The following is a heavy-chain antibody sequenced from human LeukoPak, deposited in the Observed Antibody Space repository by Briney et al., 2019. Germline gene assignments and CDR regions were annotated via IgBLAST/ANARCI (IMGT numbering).Heavy chain of an antibody. D-gene: IGHD4-17*01. CDR1: GFPFSASA. CDR3: ATVKYDYGDPVGWFDP. J-gene: IGHJ5*02. CDR2: ILSTGTT. V-gene: IGHV3-23*01. Sequence: PGRSLRLSCAAPGFPFSASAMTWVRQAPGKGLEWVSHILSTGTTYYADSMRGRFTISRDNSKNTLYLLMTSLRADDTAVYYCATVKYDYGDPVGWFDPWGQGTLVTVSS.